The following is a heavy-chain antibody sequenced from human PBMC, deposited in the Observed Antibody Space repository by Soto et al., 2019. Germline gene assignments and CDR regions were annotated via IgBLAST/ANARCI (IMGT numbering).Heavy chain of an antibody. Sequence: QVQLQESGPGLVKPSQTLSLTCTVSGGSISSGVYYWSWIRQHPGKGLEWIGYIFHSGTPYYNPYLKSRRTLLVDPSKNHVSLNLSSVTAADTAVYYCARDRRMVTNLGGYDHYGMDVWGQGTTVTVYS. V-gene: IGHV4-31*03. CDR2: IFHSGTP. D-gene: IGHD5-18*01. J-gene: IGHJ6*02. CDR3: ARDRRMVTNLGGYDHYGMDV. CDR1: GGSISSGVYY.